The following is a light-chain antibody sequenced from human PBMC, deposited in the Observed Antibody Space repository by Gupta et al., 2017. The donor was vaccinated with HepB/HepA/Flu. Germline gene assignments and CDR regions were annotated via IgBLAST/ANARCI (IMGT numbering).Light chain of an antibody. J-gene: IGKJ4*01. CDR1: QSLVFSDGNTF. CDR3: VQGTHWPT. Sequence: DVVLTQSPLSLPVTLGQPSPISCRSSQSLVFSDGNTFLHWFQQRPGQSPRRLLYQVSKRDSGVPERFSGSGSGTDFTLRISRVEAEDVAIYYCVQGTHWPTFGGGTKVEIK. V-gene: IGKV2-30*01. CDR2: QVS.